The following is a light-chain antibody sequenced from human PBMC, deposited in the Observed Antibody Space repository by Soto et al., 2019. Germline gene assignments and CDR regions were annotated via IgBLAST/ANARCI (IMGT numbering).Light chain of an antibody. CDR1: QSVDSN. J-gene: IGKJ4*01. CDR2: GAS. CDR3: QQYDNWPLT. Sequence: EIVMTQSPATLSVXPGERATLSCRASQSVDSNLAWYQQKPGQAPRLLIFGASTRATGIPARFSGSGSGTDFTLTISSLQSEDFGVYFCQQYDNWPLTFGGGTKVEIK. V-gene: IGKV3D-15*01.